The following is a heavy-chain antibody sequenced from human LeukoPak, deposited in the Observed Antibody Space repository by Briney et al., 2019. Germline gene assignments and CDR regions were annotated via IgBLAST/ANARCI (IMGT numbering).Heavy chain of an antibody. CDR3: AREGLYYYDNTGYYPH. CDR2: ISLYDGTT. D-gene: IGHD3-22*01. J-gene: IGHJ4*02. CDR1: GYTFTNFG. Sequence: ASVKVSCKASGYTFTNFGITWVRQAPGQGLEWMGWISLYDGTTKFAQKIQGRVSLTTDTSTSTAYMELRSLRSVDTAVYYCAREGLYYYDNTGYYPHWGQGTLVTVSS. V-gene: IGHV1-18*04.